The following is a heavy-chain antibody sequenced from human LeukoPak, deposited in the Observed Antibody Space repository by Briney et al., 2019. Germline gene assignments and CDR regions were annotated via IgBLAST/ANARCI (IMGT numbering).Heavy chain of an antibody. D-gene: IGHD1-26*01. J-gene: IGHJ6*02. Sequence: TGGSLRLSCAASGFTFSSYAMSWVRQAPGKGLEWVSAISGSGGSTYYADSVKGRFTISRDNSKNTLYLQMNSLRAEDTAVYYCAKGTNSGYYYYGMDVWGQGTTVTVSS. CDR3: AKGTNSGYYYYGMDV. CDR2: ISGSGGST. V-gene: IGHV3-23*01. CDR1: GFTFSSYA.